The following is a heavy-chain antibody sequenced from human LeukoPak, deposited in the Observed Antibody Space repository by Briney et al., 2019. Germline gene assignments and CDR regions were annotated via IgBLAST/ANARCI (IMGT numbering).Heavy chain of an antibody. V-gene: IGHV1-69*05. CDR1: GGTFSSYA. CDR3: ARSINEYSSPPNDL. Sequence: ASVKVSCKASGGTFSSYAISWVRQAPGQGLEWMGGIIPIFGTANYAQKFQGRVTITTDESTSTAYMELSSLRSEDTAVYYCARSINEYSSPPNDLWGQGTLVTVSS. CDR2: IIPIFGTA. D-gene: IGHD6-6*01. J-gene: IGHJ5*02.